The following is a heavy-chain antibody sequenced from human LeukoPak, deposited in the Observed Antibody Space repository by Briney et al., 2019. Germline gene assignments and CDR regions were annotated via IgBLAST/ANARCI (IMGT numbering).Heavy chain of an antibody. CDR3: ARVLWQQLGTWFDP. CDR2: IKQDGSEK. J-gene: IGHJ5*02. Sequence: GGSLRLSCAASGFTFSSYWMSWVRQAPGKGLEWVANIKQDGSEKYYVDSVKGRFTISRDNAKNSLYLQMNSLRAEDTAVYYCARVLWQQLGTWFDPWGQGTLVTVSS. CDR1: GFTFSSYW. D-gene: IGHD6-13*01. V-gene: IGHV3-7*03.